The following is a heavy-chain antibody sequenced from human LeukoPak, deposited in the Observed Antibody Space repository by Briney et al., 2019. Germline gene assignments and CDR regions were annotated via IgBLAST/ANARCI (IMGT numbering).Heavy chain of an antibody. Sequence: GGSLRLSCTASGFTDSSNYMSWVRQAPGKGLEWVSVFYSGCSTNYADSVRGRFSITSDNSKNTLYLETSSLRAEDTAVYYCARGLITVDTAMVRGYGMDVWGKGTTVTVSS. CDR1: GFTDSSNY. CDR3: ARGLITVDTAMVRGYGMDV. CDR2: FYSGCST. D-gene: IGHD5-18*01. V-gene: IGHV3-53*01. J-gene: IGHJ6*04.